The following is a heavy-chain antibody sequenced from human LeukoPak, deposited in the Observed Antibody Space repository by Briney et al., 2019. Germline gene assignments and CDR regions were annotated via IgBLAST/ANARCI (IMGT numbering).Heavy chain of an antibody. CDR3: ARDRRTCYDILTGSNY. J-gene: IGHJ4*02. V-gene: IGHV1-18*01. Sequence: ASVKVSCKASGYTFTSYGISWVRQAPGQGLEWMGWISAYNGNTNYAQKLQGRVTMTTDTSTSTAYMELRSLRSDDTAVYYCARDRRTCYDILTGSNYWGQGTLVTVSS. CDR2: ISAYNGNT. D-gene: IGHD3-9*01. CDR1: GYTFTSYG.